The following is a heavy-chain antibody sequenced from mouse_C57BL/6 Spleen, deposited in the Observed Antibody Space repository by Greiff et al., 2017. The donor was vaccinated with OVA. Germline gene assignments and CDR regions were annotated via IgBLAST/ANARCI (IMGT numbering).Heavy chain of an antibody. CDR3: TRPTMASTRAMDY. CDR2: IDPETGGT. Sequence: VQLQQSGAELVRPGASVTLSCKASGYTFTDYEMHWVKQTPVHGLEWIGAIDPETGGTAYNQKFKGKAILTADKSSSTAYMELRSLTSEDSAVYYCTRPTMASTRAMDYWGQGTSVTVSS. J-gene: IGHJ4*01. D-gene: IGHD2-10*01. CDR1: GYTFTDYE. V-gene: IGHV1-15*01.